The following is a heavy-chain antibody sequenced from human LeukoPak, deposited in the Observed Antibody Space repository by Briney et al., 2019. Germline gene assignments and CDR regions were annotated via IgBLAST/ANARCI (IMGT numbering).Heavy chain of an antibody. CDR1: GFTLSSYA. CDR2: ISGSGGST. D-gene: IGHD3-10*01. J-gene: IGHJ3*02. V-gene: IGHV3-23*01. CDR3: AKERLLWFGELDAFDI. Sequence: TGGSLRLSCAASGFTLSSYAMSWVRQAPGKGLEWVSAISGSGGSTYYADSVKGRFTISRDNSKNTLYLQMNSLRAEDTAVYYCAKERLLWFGELDAFDIWGQGTMVTVSS.